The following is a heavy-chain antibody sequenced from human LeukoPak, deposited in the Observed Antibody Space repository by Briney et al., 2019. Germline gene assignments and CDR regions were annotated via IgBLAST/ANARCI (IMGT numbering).Heavy chain of an antibody. CDR2: IYPGDSDT. CDR3: ARLKWIRHSILRYFDWLYGSYYFDY. J-gene: IGHJ4*02. D-gene: IGHD3-9*01. CDR1: GYSFTSYW. Sequence: PGESLKISCKGSGYSFTSYWIGWVRQMPGKGLEWMGIIYPGDSDTRYSPSFQGQVTISADKSISTAYLQWSSLKASDTAMYYCARLKWIRHSILRYFDWLYGSYYFDYWGQGTLVTVSS. V-gene: IGHV5-51*01.